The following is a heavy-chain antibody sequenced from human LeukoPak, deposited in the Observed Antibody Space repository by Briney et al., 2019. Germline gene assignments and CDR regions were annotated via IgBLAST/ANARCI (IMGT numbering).Heavy chain of an antibody. D-gene: IGHD5-24*01. Sequence: GGSLSLSCAASGFTFSSYAMSWVRQAPGKGLEWVSAISGSGGSTYYADSVKGRFTISRDNSKNTLYLQMNSLRAEDTAVYYCGKDSKRWLQWVFDYWGQGTLVTVSS. CDR2: ISGSGGST. CDR3: GKDSKRWLQWVFDY. CDR1: GFTFSSYA. V-gene: IGHV3-23*01. J-gene: IGHJ4*02.